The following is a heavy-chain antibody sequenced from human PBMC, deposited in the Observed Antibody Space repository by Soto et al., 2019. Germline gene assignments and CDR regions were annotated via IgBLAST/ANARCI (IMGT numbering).Heavy chain of an antibody. Sequence: SETLSLTCTVTGGTLSGYYWTWSRQSAGGGLEWIGRIYSSGSTNYYPPLKSRVTISLDTSMSHFSLRLRSVSAVDTAVYYCARGQRFSDWFDPWGQGTLVTVSS. J-gene: IGHJ5*02. CDR2: IYSSGST. CDR1: GGTLSGYY. CDR3: ARGQRFSDWFDP. D-gene: IGHD3-3*01. V-gene: IGHV4-4*07.